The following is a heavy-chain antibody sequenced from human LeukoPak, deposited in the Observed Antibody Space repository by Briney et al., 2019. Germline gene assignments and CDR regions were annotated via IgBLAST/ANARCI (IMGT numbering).Heavy chain of an antibody. V-gene: IGHV3-48*04. J-gene: IGHJ1*01. D-gene: IGHD6-13*01. CDR1: GFTFSSYS. CDR2: ISSSGETI. CDR3: IPPAAGLRRTISTEYFQH. Sequence: GGSLRLSCAASGFTFSSYSMNWVRQAPGKGLGWVSYISSSGETIYYADSVKGRFTISRDNANKSLYLRMSSLRVEDTAIYYCIPPAAGLRRTISTEYFQHWGQGALVTVSS.